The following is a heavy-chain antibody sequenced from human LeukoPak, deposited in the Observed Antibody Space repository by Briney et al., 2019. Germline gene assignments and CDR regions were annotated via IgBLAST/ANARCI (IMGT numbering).Heavy chain of an antibody. D-gene: IGHD3-22*01. CDR1: GGSISSGSYY. CDR3: ARVTTGGYYNC. J-gene: IGHJ4*02. V-gene: IGHV4-61*02. CDR2: IYTSGST. Sequence: SETLSLTCIVSGGSISSGSYYWSWIRQPAGKGLEWIGRIYTSGSTNYNPSLKSRVTISVDTSKNQFSLKLSSVTVADTAVYYCARVTTGGYYNCWGQGTLVTVSS.